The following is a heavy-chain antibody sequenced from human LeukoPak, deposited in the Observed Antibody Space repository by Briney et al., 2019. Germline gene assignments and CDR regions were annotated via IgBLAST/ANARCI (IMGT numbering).Heavy chain of an antibody. V-gene: IGHV3-23*01. CDR1: GFTFFTYA. J-gene: IGHJ4*02. D-gene: IGHD5-12*01. CDR3: AKQKRGYSGYDTQFDL. CDR2: ISGSGGST. Sequence: PGGSLRLSCAASGFTFFTYAISWVRQAPGKGLEWVSGISGSGGSTYHADSVKGRFIISRDNSKNTLYLQMNSLRAEDTAVYYCAKQKRGYSGYDTQFDLWGQGTLVTVSS.